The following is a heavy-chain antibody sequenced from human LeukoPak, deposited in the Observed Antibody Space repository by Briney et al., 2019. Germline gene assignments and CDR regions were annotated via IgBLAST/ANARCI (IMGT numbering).Heavy chain of an antibody. J-gene: IGHJ4*02. CDR2: IYNSGST. V-gene: IGHV4-39*01. Sequence: PSETLSLTCTVSGGSISSSSYYWGWIRQPPGKGLEWIGSIYNSGSTYHNPSLKSRVTIFVDTSKNQFSLKLSSVTAADTAVYYCASDCSSTSCYGSDYWGQGTLVTVSS. CDR1: GGSISSSSYY. CDR3: ASDCSSTSCYGSDY. D-gene: IGHD2-2*01.